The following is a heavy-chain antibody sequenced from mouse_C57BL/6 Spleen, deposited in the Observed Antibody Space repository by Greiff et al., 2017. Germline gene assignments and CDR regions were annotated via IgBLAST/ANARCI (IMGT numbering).Heavy chain of an antibody. J-gene: IGHJ4*01. CDR1: GYTFTSYG. D-gene: IGHD2-5*01. CDR3: ARSYSNYYAMDY. Sequence: EVQLQQSGAELVRPGSSVKMSCKTSGYTFTSYGINWVKQRPGQGLEWIGYIYIGNGYTEYNAKFKGKATLTSDTSSSTAYMQLSSLTSEDSAIYFCARSYSNYYAMDYWGQGTSVTVSS. CDR2: IYIGNGYT. V-gene: IGHV1-58*01.